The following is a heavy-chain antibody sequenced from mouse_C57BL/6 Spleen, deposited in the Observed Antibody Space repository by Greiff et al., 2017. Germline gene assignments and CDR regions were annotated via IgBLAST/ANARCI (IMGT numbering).Heavy chain of an antibody. V-gene: IGHV5-9*01. J-gene: IGHJ2*01. CDR2: ISGGGGNT. D-gene: IGHD2-3*01. Sequence: EVKVVESGGGLVKPGGSLKLSCAASGFTFSSYTMSWVRQTPEKRLEWVATISGGGGNTYYPDSVKGRFTISRDNAKNTLYLQMSSLRSEDTALYYCARCNDGYYVFDYWGQGTTLTVSS. CDR1: GFTFSSYT. CDR3: ARCNDGYYVFDY.